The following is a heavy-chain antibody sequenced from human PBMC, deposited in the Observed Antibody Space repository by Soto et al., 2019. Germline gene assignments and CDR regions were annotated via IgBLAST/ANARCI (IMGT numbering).Heavy chain of an antibody. CDR1: GFTFSSSW. D-gene: IGHD6-19*01. V-gene: IGHV3-74*01. CDR3: ARVAVATRGIDS. CDR2: IIGDGSGT. Sequence: EVQLVESGGGLVQPGGSLRLSCVASGFTFSSSWMHWVRQAPGKGLVWLSRIIGDGSGTDYADSVKGRFTISRDNAKNTVYLQMNSLRAEDTAVYYCARVAVATRGIDSCGQGTLVTVSS. J-gene: IGHJ4*02.